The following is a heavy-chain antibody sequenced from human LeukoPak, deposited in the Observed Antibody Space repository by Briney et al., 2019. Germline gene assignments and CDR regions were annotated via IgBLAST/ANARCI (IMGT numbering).Heavy chain of an antibody. J-gene: IGHJ6*02. CDR3: ARDFLGRINGGANYFGMGV. CDR1: GYTLTELS. V-gene: IGHV1-2*02. CDR2: INSYSGGA. D-gene: IGHD4/OR15-4a*01. Sequence: ASVKVSCKVSGYTLTELSVHWVRQAPGQGPEWMGCINSYSGGAHYAQKFRDRVTMTRDTSINTAYMDLSSLRSDDTAVYYCARDFLGRINGGANYFGMGVWGQGTTVIVSS.